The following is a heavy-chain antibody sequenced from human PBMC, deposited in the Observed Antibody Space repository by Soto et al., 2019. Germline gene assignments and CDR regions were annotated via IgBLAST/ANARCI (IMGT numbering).Heavy chain of an antibody. V-gene: IGHV3-74*01. J-gene: IGHJ6*02. CDR1: GIILSYNW. Sequence: GGSLRLSCAGSGIILSYNWIHWVRQAPGEGLVWVSRLANDGHSTSYADFVKGRFTISRDSAKNTVYLQMNSLRVEDTAVYYCTTSPSAGSDYYYYYGMDVWGQGTTVTVSS. CDR2: LANDGHST. D-gene: IGHD2-2*01. CDR3: TTSPSAGSDYYYYYGMDV.